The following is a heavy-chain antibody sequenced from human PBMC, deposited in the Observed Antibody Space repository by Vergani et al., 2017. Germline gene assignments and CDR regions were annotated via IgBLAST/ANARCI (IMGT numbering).Heavy chain of an antibody. CDR3: AREGSGGLERRRAFDY. J-gene: IGHJ4*02. D-gene: IGHD1-1*01. Sequence: QVQLQQSGPGLVKPSQTLSLPCAISGDSVTSNRAAWNWLRQSPSRGLAWLGRTYYRSKWYNDYAVSVKSRITINPDTSKYQFSLQLNSVTPEDTAAYYCAREGSGGLERRRAFDYGGQGTLVTVSS. CDR2: TYYRSKWYN. CDR1: GDSVTSNRAA. V-gene: IGHV6-1*01.